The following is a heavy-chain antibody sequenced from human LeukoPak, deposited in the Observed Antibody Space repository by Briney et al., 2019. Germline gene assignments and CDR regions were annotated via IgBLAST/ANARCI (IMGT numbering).Heavy chain of an antibody. Sequence: GRSLRLSCAASGFTFSSYAMSWVRQAPGKGLEWVSAISGSGGSTYYADSVKGRFTISRDNSKNTLYLQMNSLRAEDTAVYYCAKGGVYCSSTSCYITDPDLYPDAFDIWGQGTMVTVSS. D-gene: IGHD2-2*02. CDR3: AKGGVYCSSTSCYITDPDLYPDAFDI. J-gene: IGHJ3*02. CDR2: ISGSGGST. V-gene: IGHV3-23*01. CDR1: GFTFSSYA.